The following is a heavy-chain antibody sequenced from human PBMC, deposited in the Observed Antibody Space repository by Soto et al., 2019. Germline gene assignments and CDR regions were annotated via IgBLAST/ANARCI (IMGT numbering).Heavy chain of an antibody. V-gene: IGHV1-69*02. Sequence: GASVKVSCKASGGTFSSYTISWVRQAPGQGLEWMGRIIPILGIANYAQKFQGRVTITADKSTSTAYMELSSLRSVAAADTAVYYCARCTFPYGDFDYWGQGALVTVSS. CDR1: GGTFSSYT. D-gene: IGHD4-17*01. CDR2: IIPILGIA. CDR3: ARCTFPYGDFDY. J-gene: IGHJ4*02.